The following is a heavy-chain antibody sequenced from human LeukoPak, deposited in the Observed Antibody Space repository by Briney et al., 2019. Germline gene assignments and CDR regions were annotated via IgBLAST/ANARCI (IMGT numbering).Heavy chain of an antibody. V-gene: IGHV3-30*03. J-gene: IGHJ4*02. CDR1: GFTFSLYG. D-gene: IGHD3-22*01. Sequence: GGSLRLSCAASGFTFSLYGMHWVRQAPGKGLEWVAVISYHGNNKYYADSVKGRFTISRDNSKNTLYLQMNSLRAEDTAVYYWARCPKSGGYYYELDSWGQGTLVTVSS. CDR3: ARCPKSGGYYYELDS. CDR2: ISYHGNNK.